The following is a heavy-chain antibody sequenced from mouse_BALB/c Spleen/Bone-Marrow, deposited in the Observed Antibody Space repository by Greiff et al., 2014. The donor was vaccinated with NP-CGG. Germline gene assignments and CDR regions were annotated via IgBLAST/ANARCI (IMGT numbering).Heavy chain of an antibody. V-gene: IGHV1-9*01. D-gene: IGHD1-1*01. CDR3: ARWDTTAMDY. CDR1: GYTFSSYW. Sequence: LVESGAELMKPGASVKISCKATGYTFSSYWIEWVKQRPGHGLEWIGEILPGRGSTNYNEKFKGKATFTSDTSSNTAYTQLSSLTSEDSAVYYCARWDTTAMDYWGQGTSVTVSS. CDR2: ILPGRGST. J-gene: IGHJ4*01.